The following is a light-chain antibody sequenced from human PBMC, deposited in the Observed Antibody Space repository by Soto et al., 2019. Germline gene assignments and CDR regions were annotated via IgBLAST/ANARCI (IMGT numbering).Light chain of an antibody. Sequence: DIQMTQSPSSLSASAGDRVTITCQASQDISNYLNWYQQKPGKAPKLLIYDASNLETGVPSRFSGSGSGTDFTFTISGLQPEDTATYYCQQYENPLLTFGGGTKVEIK. V-gene: IGKV1-33*01. CDR2: DAS. CDR3: QQYENPLLT. J-gene: IGKJ4*01. CDR1: QDISNY.